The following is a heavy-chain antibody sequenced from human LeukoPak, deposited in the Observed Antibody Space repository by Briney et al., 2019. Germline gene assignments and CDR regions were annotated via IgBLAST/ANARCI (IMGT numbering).Heavy chain of an antibody. D-gene: IGHD3-3*01. CDR3: AKSYYDFWSGYYPYDAFDI. CDR1: GYSFTSYW. V-gene: IGHV5-51*01. J-gene: IGHJ3*02. Sequence: GASLKISCKGSGYSFTSYWIGWVRQLPGKGLEWMGIIYPGDSDTRYSPSFQGQVTISADKSISTAYLQWSSLKASDTTMYYCAKSYYDFWSGYYPYDAFDIWGQGTMVTVSS. CDR2: IYPGDSDT.